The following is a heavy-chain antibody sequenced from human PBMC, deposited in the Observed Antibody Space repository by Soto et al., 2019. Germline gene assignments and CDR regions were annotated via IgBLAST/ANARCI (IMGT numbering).Heavy chain of an antibody. V-gene: IGHV4-38-2*01. CDR1: GYSISSGYS. CDR3: ARISGGWQTVDD. J-gene: IGHJ4*02. CDR2: IYHSGNT. D-gene: IGHD6-19*01. Sequence: SETLSLTCFVSGYSISSGYSWGWIRQPPGKGLEWIGSIYHSGNTYYNPSLKSRVTISLDTSKNQFSLKLNSVTAADTAVYYCARISGGWQTVDDWGQGTLVTVSA.